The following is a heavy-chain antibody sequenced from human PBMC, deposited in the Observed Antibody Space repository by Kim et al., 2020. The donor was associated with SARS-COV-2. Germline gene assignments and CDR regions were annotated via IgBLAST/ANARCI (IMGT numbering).Heavy chain of an antibody. Sequence: GGSLRLSCAASEFTLSNYWRSWVRQAPGKGLEWVANIKQDGSEKYYVDSVKGRFTISRENAKNSLYLQMNSLRAEETAVYYCAREVIVERRDAFDIWGQGTMVTVSS. CDR2: IKQDGSEK. V-gene: IGHV3-7*01. CDR1: EFTLSNYW. CDR3: AREVIVERRDAFDI. D-gene: IGHD3-22*01. J-gene: IGHJ3*02.